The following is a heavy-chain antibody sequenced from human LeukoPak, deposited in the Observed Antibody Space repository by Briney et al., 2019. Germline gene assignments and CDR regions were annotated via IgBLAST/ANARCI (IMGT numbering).Heavy chain of an antibody. V-gene: IGHV4-39*07. CDR1: GGSISTSSYY. J-gene: IGHJ4*02. Sequence: SETLSLTCTVSGGSISTSSYYWGWIRQPPGKGLEYIGNIYYSGSTYYNPSLKSRVTISVDTSKNQFSLKLSSVTAADTAVYYCARTGYITMVRGVIKDWGQGTLVTVSS. D-gene: IGHD3-10*01. CDR3: ARTGYITMVRGVIKD. CDR2: IYYSGST.